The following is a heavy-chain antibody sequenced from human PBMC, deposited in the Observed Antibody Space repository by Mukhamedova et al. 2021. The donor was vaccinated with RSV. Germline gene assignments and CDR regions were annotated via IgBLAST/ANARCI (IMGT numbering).Heavy chain of an antibody. D-gene: IGHD3-22*01. CDR2: ISYDGSNK. CDR3: ASDRGRITMSFDT. J-gene: IGHJ3*02. Sequence: VRQAPGKGLEWVAIISYDGSNKYYADSVKGRFTIARDNSKNTLYLQMNSLRVEDTAVYYCASDRGRITMSFDTWGQGTVVTVSS. V-gene: IGHV3-30*04.